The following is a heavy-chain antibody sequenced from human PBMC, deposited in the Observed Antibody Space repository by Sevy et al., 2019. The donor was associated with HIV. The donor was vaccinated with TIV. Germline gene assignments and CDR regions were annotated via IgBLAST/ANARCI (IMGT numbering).Heavy chain of an antibody. CDR3: AVSKEDCSGGSCCSGDAFDF. J-gene: IGHJ3*01. D-gene: IGHD2-15*01. V-gene: IGHV5-51*01. Sequence: GESLKISCKGSGYSFTSYWIGWVRQMPGKGLEWMGIIYPGDSDTRYSPSFQGQVTISADKSISTAYLQWSSLKASDTASYYCAVSKEDCSGGSCCSGDAFDFWGQRTMVTVSS. CDR1: GYSFTSYW. CDR2: IYPGDSDT.